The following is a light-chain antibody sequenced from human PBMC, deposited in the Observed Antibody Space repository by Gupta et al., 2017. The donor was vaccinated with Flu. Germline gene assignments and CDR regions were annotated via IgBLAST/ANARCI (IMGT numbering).Light chain of an antibody. CDR3: SSYTSTNTFYV. Sequence: QSALPQPASVSGSPGQSITISCTGTSSDVGRSDSVSWYQQHPGKAPKLIIYDVSNRPSGVSSRFSGSKSGNTASLTIXGXEAEDEXDYYCSSYTSTNTFYVFGPGTKVTVL. J-gene: IGLJ1*01. V-gene: IGLV2-14*01. CDR2: DVS. CDR1: SSDVGRSDS.